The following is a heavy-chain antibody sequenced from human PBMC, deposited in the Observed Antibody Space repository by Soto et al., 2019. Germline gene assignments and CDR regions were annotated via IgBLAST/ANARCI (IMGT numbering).Heavy chain of an antibody. V-gene: IGHV3-53*01. CDR3: VSRIPSWVFDY. J-gene: IGHJ4*01. CDR2: MYSGGDT. CDR1: GFTVNTNY. D-gene: IGHD3-16*01. Sequence: GGSLRLSCLVSGFTVNTNYMYWVRQAPGRGLEWVSAMYSGGDTHYADSVKGRFTISRDTSENTLYLRMDKLRVEDTAVYFCVSRIPSWVFDYWGQGTLVTVSS.